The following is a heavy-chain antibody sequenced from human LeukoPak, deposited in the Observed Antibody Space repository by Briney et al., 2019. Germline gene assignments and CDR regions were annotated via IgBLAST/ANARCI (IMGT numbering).Heavy chain of an antibody. D-gene: IGHD3-9*01. CDR3: AKAHTTSLLTAYYCFDY. V-gene: IGHV3-23*01. Sequence: PGVSLRLSCAASGFTFTTYALTWVRQDPGKRLEWVSTISGSGGSTYYADSVKGRFTISRDNSKNTVYLQMNNLTAEDTAVYYCAKAHTTSLLTAYYCFDYWGQGTLVTVSS. CDR1: GFTFTTYA. J-gene: IGHJ4*02. CDR2: ISGSGGST.